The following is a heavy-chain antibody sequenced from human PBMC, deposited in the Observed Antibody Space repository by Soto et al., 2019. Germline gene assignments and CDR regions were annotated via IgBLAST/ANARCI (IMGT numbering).Heavy chain of an antibody. Sequence: GGSLRLSCAASGFTFSSYGMHWVRQAPGKGLEWVAVIWYDGSNKYYADSVKGRFTISRDNSKNTLYLQMNSLRAEDTAVYYCARDERYSSSFWAIDYWGQGTLVTVPS. V-gene: IGHV3-33*01. J-gene: IGHJ4*02. CDR1: GFTFSSYG. CDR3: ARDERYSSSFWAIDY. D-gene: IGHD6-6*01. CDR2: IWYDGSNK.